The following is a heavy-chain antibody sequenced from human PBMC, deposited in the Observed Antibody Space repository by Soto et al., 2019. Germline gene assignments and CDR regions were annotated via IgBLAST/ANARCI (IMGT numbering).Heavy chain of an antibody. CDR2: IIPIFGTA. Sequence: QVQLVQSGAEVKKPGASVKVSCKASGGTFSSYAISWVRQAPGQGLEWMGGIIPIFGTANYAQKFQGRVTITADKATRTAYMELSSLRSEDTAVYYCAGEGDWNYPFFDCWGQGTLVTVSS. J-gene: IGHJ4*02. CDR3: AGEGDWNYPFFDC. CDR1: GGTFSSYA. D-gene: IGHD1-7*01. V-gene: IGHV1-69*06.